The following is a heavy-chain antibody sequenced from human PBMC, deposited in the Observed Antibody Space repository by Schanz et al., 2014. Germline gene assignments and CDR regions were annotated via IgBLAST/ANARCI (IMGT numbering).Heavy chain of an antibody. J-gene: IGHJ3*02. Sequence: QVQLVQSGAEVKKPGSSMKVSCKASGGTFSTYPINWLRQAPGQGLEWMGWISPYNGNTNYALKLQGRVTMTTDTSTGTAYMDLRSLRSDDTAVYYCARGGGPEDVFDTWGQGTILTVSS. CDR3: ARGGGPEDVFDT. D-gene: IGHD5-12*01. CDR2: ISPYNGNT. V-gene: IGHV1-18*04. CDR1: GGTFSTYP.